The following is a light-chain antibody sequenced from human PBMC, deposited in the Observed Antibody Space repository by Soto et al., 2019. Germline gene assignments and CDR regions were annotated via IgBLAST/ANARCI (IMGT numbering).Light chain of an antibody. CDR2: DAS. J-gene: IGKJ4*01. CDR1: QSVSSY. Sequence: EIVLTQSPATLSLSPGERATLSCRASQSVSSYLAWYQQKPGQAPRLLIYDASNSATGIPARFSGSGSGTDFTLTISSLEPEDFEVYYCQQRSNWLTFGGGTKVEIK. V-gene: IGKV3-11*01. CDR3: QQRSNWLT.